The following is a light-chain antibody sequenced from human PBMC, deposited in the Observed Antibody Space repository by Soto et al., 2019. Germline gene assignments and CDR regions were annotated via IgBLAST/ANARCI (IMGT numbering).Light chain of an antibody. CDR2: AAS. J-gene: IGKJ1*01. CDR3: QQSYNTSWWT. V-gene: IGKV1-39*01. CDR1: QSISSY. Sequence: DIQMTQSPSSLSASVGDRVTITCRASQSISSYLNWYQQKPGKAPKLLIYAASSLQSGVPSRFSGSGSGTDFTLTISSLQPEDFATYYCQQSYNTSWWTFGQGTKVEIK.